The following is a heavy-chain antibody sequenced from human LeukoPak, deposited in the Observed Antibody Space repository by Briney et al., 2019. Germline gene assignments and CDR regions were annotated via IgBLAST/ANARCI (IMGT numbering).Heavy chain of an antibody. CDR1: GFTFSSYA. D-gene: IGHD3-3*01. J-gene: IGHJ5*02. CDR3: APMSASSYDFWSGFNWIDP. Sequence: GGSLRLSCAASGFTFSSYAMHWVRQAPGKGLEWVAVISYDGTKKYYADSVKGRFTISRDNTKNTLYLQMNSLRAEDTAVYYCAPMSASSYDFWSGFNWIDPWGQGTLVTVSS. CDR2: ISYDGTKK. V-gene: IGHV3-30*02.